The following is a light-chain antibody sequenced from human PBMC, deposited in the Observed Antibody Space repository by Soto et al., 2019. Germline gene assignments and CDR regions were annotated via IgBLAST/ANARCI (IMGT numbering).Light chain of an antibody. CDR1: QSLLHSDGYNY. CDR2: LGS. CDR3: MQVLQIPVT. V-gene: IGKV2-28*01. Sequence: DIVVTQSPLSLPVTPGEPASISCRSSQSLLHSDGYNYLDWYLQKPGQSPQLLIQLGSMRASGVPDRFSVSGSGTDFTLKISRVEAEDVVVYFCMQVLQIPVTFGPGTKVDI. J-gene: IGKJ3*01.